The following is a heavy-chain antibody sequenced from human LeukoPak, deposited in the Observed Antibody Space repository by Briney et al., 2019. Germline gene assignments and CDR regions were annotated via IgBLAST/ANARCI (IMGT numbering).Heavy chain of an antibody. CDR2: IKHDGSEK. D-gene: IGHD6-19*01. J-gene: IGHJ4*02. Sequence: GGSLRLSCAASGFIFTNYFMSWVRQAPGKGLEWVASIKHDGSEKYYVDSVRGRFTISRDNAKNSLYLQMNSLRAEDTAVYYCARSSSGWEDFDYWGQGTLVTVSS. CDR3: ARSSSGWEDFDY. V-gene: IGHV3-7*03. CDR1: GFIFTNYF.